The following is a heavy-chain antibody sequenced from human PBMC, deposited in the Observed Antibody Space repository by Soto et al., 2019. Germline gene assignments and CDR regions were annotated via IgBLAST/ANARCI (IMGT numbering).Heavy chain of an antibody. CDR2: ISSSGSYI. D-gene: IGHD2-2*01. J-gene: IGHJ5*02. V-gene: IGHV3-21*01. Sequence: EVQLVESGGGLVKPGGSLRLSCAASGFTFSSYSMNWVRQAPGKGLEWVSSISSSGSYIYYADSVKGRFTISRDNAKNSLYLQMNSLRAEDTAVYYCARERDVVPAAAQPPNWFDPWGQGTLVTVSS. CDR3: ARERDVVPAAAQPPNWFDP. CDR1: GFTFSSYS.